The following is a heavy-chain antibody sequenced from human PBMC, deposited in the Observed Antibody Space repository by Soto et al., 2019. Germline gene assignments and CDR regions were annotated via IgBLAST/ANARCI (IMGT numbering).Heavy chain of an antibody. CDR3: ARFAYFYDSTGHLNKGVRYCFDY. Sequence: SETLSLTCAVYGGSFSGYYWSWIRQPPGKGLEWIGEINHSGSTNYNPSLKSRVTISVDTSKIQFSLKLSSVTAADTAVYYCARFAYFYDSTGHLNKGVRYCFDYWGQGTLVTVS. J-gene: IGHJ4*02. CDR1: GGSFSGYY. CDR2: INHSGST. V-gene: IGHV4-34*01. D-gene: IGHD3-22*01.